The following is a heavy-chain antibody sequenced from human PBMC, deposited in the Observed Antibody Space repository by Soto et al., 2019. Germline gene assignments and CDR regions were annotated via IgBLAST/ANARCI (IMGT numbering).Heavy chain of an antibody. CDR1: GFTFSRYW. Sequence: VQLVESGGGLVQTGGSLRLSCAASGFTSGFTFSRYWMSWVRQAPGKGLEWVANIKQDGGEKYYVDSVKGRFTISRDNAKNSLYLQMNSLRAEDTAVYYCASGRIVGATRPIGLDYWGQGTLVTVSS. D-gene: IGHD1-26*01. CDR3: ASGRIVGATRPIGLDY. J-gene: IGHJ4*02. CDR2: IKQDGGEK. V-gene: IGHV3-7*01.